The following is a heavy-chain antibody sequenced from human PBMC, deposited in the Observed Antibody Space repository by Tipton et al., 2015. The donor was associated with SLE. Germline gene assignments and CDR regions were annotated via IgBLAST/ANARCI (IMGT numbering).Heavy chain of an antibody. J-gene: IGHJ4*02. CDR1: GGSISSYY. Sequence: TLSLTCTVSGGSISSYYWSWIRQPPGKGLEWIGYIYYSGSTNYNPSLKSRVTISVDTSKNQFSLKLRSVTAADTAVYYCARHRGYLTVSDYINYWGQGTLVTVSS. D-gene: IGHD2-15*01. CDR3: ARHRGYLTVSDYINY. CDR2: IYYSGST. V-gene: IGHV4-59*08.